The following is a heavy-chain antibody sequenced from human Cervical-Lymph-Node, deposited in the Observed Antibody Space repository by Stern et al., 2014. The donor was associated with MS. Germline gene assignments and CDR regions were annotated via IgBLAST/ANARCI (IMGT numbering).Heavy chain of an antibody. CDR1: EGTFGDST. CDR2: IVPILGIT. J-gene: IGHJ4*02. Sequence: QVQLLQPGTEVKKPGSSVKVSCKPSEGTFGDSTINWVRQAPGQGLEWMGRIVPILGITTYTQNFQGRVTFTADDSRTTAYLELRGLRSDDTAIYYCARTSLLDSWGQGTLVTVSS. CDR3: ARTSLLDS. V-gene: IGHV1-69*02. D-gene: IGHD1-1*01.